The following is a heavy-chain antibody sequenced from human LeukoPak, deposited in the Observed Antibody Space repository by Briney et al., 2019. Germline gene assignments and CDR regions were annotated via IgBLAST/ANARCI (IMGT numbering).Heavy chain of an antibody. CDR1: GYTFTSYY. Sequence: ASVKVSCKASGYTFTSYYMHWVRQAPGQGLEWMGKINPSGGSTSYAQKFQGRVTMTRDTSTSTVYMELSSLRSEDTAVYYCARDRVTHLEWGDDDAFDIWGQGTMVTVSS. D-gene: IGHD3-3*01. CDR3: ARDRVTHLEWGDDDAFDI. CDR2: INPSGGST. J-gene: IGHJ3*02. V-gene: IGHV1-46*01.